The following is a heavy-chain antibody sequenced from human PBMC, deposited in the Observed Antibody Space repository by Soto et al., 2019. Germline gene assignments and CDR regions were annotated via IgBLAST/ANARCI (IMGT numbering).Heavy chain of an antibody. D-gene: IGHD2-15*01. CDR1: GGSISSYY. CDR2: IYYSGST. CDR3: ARLGYCSGGSCLAFDY. Sequence: SETLSLTCTVSGGSISSYYWSWIRQPPGKGLEWIGYIYYSGSTNYNPSLKSRVTISVDTSKNQFSLKLSSVTAADTAVYYCARLGYCSGGSCLAFDYWGQGTLVTVSS. V-gene: IGHV4-59*08. J-gene: IGHJ4*02.